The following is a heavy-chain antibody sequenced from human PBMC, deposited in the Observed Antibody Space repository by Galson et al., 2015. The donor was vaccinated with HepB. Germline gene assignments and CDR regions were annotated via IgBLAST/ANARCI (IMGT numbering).Heavy chain of an antibody. D-gene: IGHD3-16*01. Sequence: SLRLSCAASGFTFSSYSMNWVRQAPGKGLEWVSYISSSSSTIYYADSVKGRFTISRDNAKNSLYLQMNSLRAEDTAVYYCARVKHYDYVWGSFDYWGQGTLVTVSS. CDR2: ISSSSSTI. J-gene: IGHJ4*02. CDR1: GFTFSSYS. V-gene: IGHV3-48*04. CDR3: ARVKHYDYVWGSFDY.